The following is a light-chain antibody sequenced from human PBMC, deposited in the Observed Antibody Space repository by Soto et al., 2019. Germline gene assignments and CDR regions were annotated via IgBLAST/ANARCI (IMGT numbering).Light chain of an antibody. CDR2: DAS. Sequence: EIVLTQSPATLSLSPGERATLSCRASQSVSSYLAWYQQKPGQAPRLLIYDASNRATGIPARFSGSGSGTDFSLTIIILEPEDFAVYYCQQRSNWVTFGQGTRLEIK. CDR3: QQRSNWVT. CDR1: QSVSSY. J-gene: IGKJ5*01. V-gene: IGKV3-11*01.